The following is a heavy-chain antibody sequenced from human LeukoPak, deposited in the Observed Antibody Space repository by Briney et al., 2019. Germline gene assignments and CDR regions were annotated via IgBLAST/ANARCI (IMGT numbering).Heavy chain of an antibody. CDR2: ISGSGGST. CDR3: ASRVGASWDLWPDYFDY. Sequence: PSGGSLRLSCAASGFTFSSYAMSWVRQAPGKGLEWVSAISGSGGSTYYADSVKGRFTISRDNSKNTLHLQLNSLRAEDTAVYYCASRVGASWDLWPDYFDYWGQGTLVTVSS. V-gene: IGHV3-23*01. CDR1: GFTFSSYA. D-gene: IGHD1-26*01. J-gene: IGHJ4*02.